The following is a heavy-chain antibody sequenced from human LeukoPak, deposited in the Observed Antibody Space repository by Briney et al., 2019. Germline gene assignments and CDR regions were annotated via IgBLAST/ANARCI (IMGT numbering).Heavy chain of an antibody. CDR3: AKGAGRYYFDY. V-gene: IGHV3-30*02. D-gene: IGHD2-2*01. J-gene: IGHJ4*02. CDR2: TRYDGSTK. Sequence: PGGSLRLSCAASGFTFNIYGMHWVRQAPGKGLEWVAAFTRYDGSTKYYADSVKDRFTISRDNSKNTVFLQMNSLRVEDTALYYCAKGAGRYYFDYWGQGTLVTVSS. CDR1: GFTFNIYG.